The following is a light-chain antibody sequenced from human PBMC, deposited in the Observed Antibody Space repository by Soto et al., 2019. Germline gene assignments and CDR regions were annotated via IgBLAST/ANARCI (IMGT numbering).Light chain of an antibody. J-gene: IGKJ4*01. CDR3: QQRSNS. Sequence: EIVLTQSPATLSLSPGERASLSCRASQSVSSYLAWYQQKPGQAPRLLIYGASKRANGIPARFSGSGSGTDFTLTISSLEPEDFAVYYCQQRSNSFGGGTKVDIK. V-gene: IGKV3-11*01. CDR2: GAS. CDR1: QSVSSY.